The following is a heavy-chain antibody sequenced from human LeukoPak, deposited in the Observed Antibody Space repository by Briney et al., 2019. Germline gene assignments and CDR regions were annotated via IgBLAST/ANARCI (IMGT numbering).Heavy chain of an antibody. CDR3: ARGIAYYDYVWGSYRWKVTFDY. D-gene: IGHD3-16*02. J-gene: IGHJ4*02. CDR2: IYYSGRT. CDR1: GGSISSGGYY. Sequence: PSQTLSLTCAVSGGSISSGGYYWGWISQPPGKGRAWIGSIYYSGRTYYNPSLNSRATLSVDPSKNHFSLRLSSVTAAETAVYFCARGIAYYDYVWGSYRWKVTFDYWGQGTLVTVSS. V-gene: IGHV4-39*02.